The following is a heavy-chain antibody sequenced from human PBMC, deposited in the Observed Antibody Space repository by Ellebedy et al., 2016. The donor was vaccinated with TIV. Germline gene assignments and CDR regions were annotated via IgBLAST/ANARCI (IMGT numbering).Heavy chain of an antibody. CDR1: GGSVSSYY. CDR2: MSSSGNT. V-gene: IGHV4-59*02. CDR3: ASTEYIGFWGY. D-gene: IGHD3-16*01. Sequence: MPSETLSLTCIVSGGSVSSYYWSWIRQPPGKGLEWIGYMSSSGNTYYNPSLKSRVTTSIDTSKNQFSLKLSFVPAADTAVYYCASTEYIGFWGYWGQGTLVTVSS. J-gene: IGHJ4*02.